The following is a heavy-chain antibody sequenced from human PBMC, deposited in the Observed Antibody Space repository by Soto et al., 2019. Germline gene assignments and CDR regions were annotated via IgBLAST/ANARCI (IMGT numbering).Heavy chain of an antibody. CDR1: GGSFSGYY. CDR3: ARGSLPGYCSSTSCYRWYYYYGMDV. Sequence: SETLSLTCAVYGGSFSGYYWSWIRQPPGKGLEWIGEINHSGSTNYNPSLKSRVTISVDTSKNQFSLKLSSVTAADTAVYYCARGSLPGYCSSTSCYRWYYYYGMDVWGQGTTVTVSS. D-gene: IGHD2-2*02. CDR2: INHSGST. V-gene: IGHV4-34*01. J-gene: IGHJ6*02.